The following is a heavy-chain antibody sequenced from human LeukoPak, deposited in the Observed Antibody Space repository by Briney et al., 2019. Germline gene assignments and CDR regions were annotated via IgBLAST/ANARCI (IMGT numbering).Heavy chain of an antibody. CDR1: GYTFTSYY. D-gene: IGHD3-3*01. CDR3: ARERITIFGVASQLDAFDI. J-gene: IGHJ3*02. CDR2: INPSGGST. V-gene: IGHV1-46*01. Sequence: GASVKVSCKASGYTFTSYYMHWVRQAPGQGLEWMGIINPSGGSTSYAQKFQGRVTMTRDTSTSTVYMELSSLRSEDTAVYYCARERITIFGVASQLDAFDIWGQGTMVTVSS.